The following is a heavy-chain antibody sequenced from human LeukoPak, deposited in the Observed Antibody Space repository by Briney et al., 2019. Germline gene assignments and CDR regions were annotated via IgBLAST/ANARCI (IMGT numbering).Heavy chain of an antibody. V-gene: IGHV3-30-3*01. CDR1: GFTFSSYA. J-gene: IGHJ4*02. D-gene: IGHD3-3*01. CDR2: ISYDGSNK. CDR3: ARALLEWQIGY. Sequence: GGSLRLSCAASGFTFSSYAMHWVRQAPGKGLEWVAVISYDGSNKYYADSVKGRFTISRDNSKNTLYLQMNSLRAEDTAVYYCARALLEWQIGYWGQGTLVTVSS.